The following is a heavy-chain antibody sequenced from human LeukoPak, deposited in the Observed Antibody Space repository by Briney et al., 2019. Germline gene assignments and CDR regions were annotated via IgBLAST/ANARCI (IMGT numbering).Heavy chain of an antibody. CDR2: ISSSSSYI. Sequence: PGGSLRLSCAASGFTFSSYSMNWVRQAPGKGLEWVSSISSSSSYIYYADSVKGRFTISRDNAKNSLYLQMNSLRAEDTAVYYCAREGTAAGTSLNFDYWGQGTLVTVSS. CDR3: AREGTAAGTSLNFDY. V-gene: IGHV3-21*01. D-gene: IGHD6-13*01. CDR1: GFTFSSYS. J-gene: IGHJ4*02.